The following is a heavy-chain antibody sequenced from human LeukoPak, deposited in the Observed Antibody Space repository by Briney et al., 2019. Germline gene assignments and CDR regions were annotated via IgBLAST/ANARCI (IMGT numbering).Heavy chain of an antibody. CDR2: ISYDGSNK. V-gene: IGHV3-30-3*01. CDR1: GFTFSSYA. CDR3: ARGYSSGWLRLFDY. J-gene: IGHJ4*02. D-gene: IGHD6-19*01. Sequence: GGSLRLSCAASGFTFSSYAMHWVRQAPGKGLEWVSVISYDGSNKYYADSVKGRFTISRDNSKNTLYLQMNSLRAEDTAVYYCARGYSSGWLRLFDYWGQGTLVTVSS.